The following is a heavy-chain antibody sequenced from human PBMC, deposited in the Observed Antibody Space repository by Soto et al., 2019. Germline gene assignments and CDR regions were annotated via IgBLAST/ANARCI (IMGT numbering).Heavy chain of an antibody. Sequence: QITMKESGPTLVKPTQTLTLTCTFSGFSLSTSGVGVGWIRQPPGKALEWLALIYWDDDKRYSPSLKSRLTITKDTSKNQVVLTMTHMDPVDTATYYCAHSGYSYADRYFDYWGQGTLVTVSS. CDR1: GFSLSTSGVG. J-gene: IGHJ4*02. V-gene: IGHV2-5*02. D-gene: IGHD5-18*01. CDR3: AHSGYSYADRYFDY. CDR2: IYWDDDK.